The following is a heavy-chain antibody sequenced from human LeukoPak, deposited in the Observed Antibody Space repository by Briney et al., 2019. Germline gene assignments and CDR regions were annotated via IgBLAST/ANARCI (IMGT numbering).Heavy chain of an antibody. CDR1: GFIVSSND. Sequence: PGGSLRLSCAASGFIVSSNDMSWVRQAPGKGLEWVSVIYSGGSTYYADSVKGRFTISRDNSKNTLYLQMNSLRAEDTAVYYCSTMRYYGMDVWGQGTTVTVSS. V-gene: IGHV3-53*01. CDR2: IYSGGST. J-gene: IGHJ6*02. D-gene: IGHD3-22*01. CDR3: STMRYYGMDV.